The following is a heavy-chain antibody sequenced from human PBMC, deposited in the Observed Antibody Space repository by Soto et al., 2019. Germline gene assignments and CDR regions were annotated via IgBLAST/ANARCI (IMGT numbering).Heavy chain of an antibody. CDR2: VTGSGGQI. CDR1: GFSISTYA. J-gene: IGHJ5*02. CDR3: AKDAPYKDGLWLMDS. V-gene: IGHV3-23*01. D-gene: IGHD2-21*01. Sequence: PGGSLRLSYAASGFSISTYAMTWVRQAPGKGLECVSSVTGSGGQIHYADSVKGRFTISKDNSKNTLYLQMSSLRDEDTALYYCAKDAPYKDGLWLMDSWGQGTLVTVS.